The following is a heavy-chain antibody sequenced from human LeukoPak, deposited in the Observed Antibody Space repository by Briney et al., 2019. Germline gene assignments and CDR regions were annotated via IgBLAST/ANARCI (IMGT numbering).Heavy chain of an antibody. J-gene: IGHJ3*02. CDR3: AREDCSGGSCYSDLNAFDI. CDR1: GFTVSSNY. Sequence: GGSLRLSCAASGFTVSSNYMSWVRQAPGKGLEWVSVTYSGGSTYYADSVKGRFTISRDNSKNTLYLQMNSLRAEDTAVYYCAREDCSGGSCYSDLNAFDIWGQGTMVTVSS. V-gene: IGHV3-53*01. D-gene: IGHD2-15*01. CDR2: TYSGGST.